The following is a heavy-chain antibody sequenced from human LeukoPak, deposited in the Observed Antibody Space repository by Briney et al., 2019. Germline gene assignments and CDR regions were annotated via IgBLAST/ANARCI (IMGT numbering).Heavy chain of an antibody. J-gene: IGHJ4*02. CDR2: IYYSGST. D-gene: IGHD5-18*01. V-gene: IGHV4-31*03. CDR3: ARGPDTAMVFDY. Sequence: SQTLSLTCTVSGGSISSGGYYWSWSRQHPGKGLEWIGYIYYSGSTYYNPSLKSRVTISVDTSKNQFSLKLSSVTAADTAVYYCARGPDTAMVFDYWGQGTLVIVSS. CDR1: GGSISSGGYY.